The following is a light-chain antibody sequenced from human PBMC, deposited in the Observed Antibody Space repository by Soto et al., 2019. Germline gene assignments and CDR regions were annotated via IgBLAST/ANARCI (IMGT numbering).Light chain of an antibody. Sequence: QSVLTQPPSVSAAPGQKVTISCSGSRSNIGNNYVSWYQQLPRTAPKLLIFDNNQRPSGIPDRFSGSTSGTSATLGITGLQTGDEAGYFCGTWDSDLNAVVFGGGTKLTVL. V-gene: IGLV1-51*01. CDR1: RSNIGNNY. CDR3: GTWDSDLNAVV. J-gene: IGLJ2*01. CDR2: DNN.